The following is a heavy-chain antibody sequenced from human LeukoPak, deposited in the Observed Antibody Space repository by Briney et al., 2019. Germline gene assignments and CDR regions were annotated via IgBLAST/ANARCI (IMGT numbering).Heavy chain of an antibody. Sequence: GGSLRLSCAASGFTFSSYSMNWVRQAPGKGLEWVSSISSSSSYIDYADSVKGRFTISRDNAKNSLYLQMNSLRAEDTAVYYCARGGYCSSTSCYLPDYWGQGTLVTVSS. CDR3: ARGGYCSSTSCYLPDY. D-gene: IGHD2-2*01. V-gene: IGHV3-21*01. CDR1: GFTFSSYS. J-gene: IGHJ4*02. CDR2: ISSSSSYI.